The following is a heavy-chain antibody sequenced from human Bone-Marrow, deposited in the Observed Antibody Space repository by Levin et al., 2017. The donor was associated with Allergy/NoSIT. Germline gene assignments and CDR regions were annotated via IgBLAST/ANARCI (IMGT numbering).Heavy chain of an antibody. V-gene: IGHV4-39*02. CDR1: GGSISSSSYY. CDR2: IYYSGST. Sequence: SETLSLTCTVSGGSISSSSYYWGWIRQPPGTGLEWIGSIYYSGSTYYNPSLKSRVTISVDTSKNQFSLKLSSVTAADTAVYYCAREGDYVVYFYWGQGTLVTVSS. CDR3: AREGDYVVYFY. D-gene: IGHD4-17*01. J-gene: IGHJ4*02.